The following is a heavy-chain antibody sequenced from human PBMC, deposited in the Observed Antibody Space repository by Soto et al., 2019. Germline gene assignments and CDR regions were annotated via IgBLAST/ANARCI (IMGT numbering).Heavy chain of an antibody. D-gene: IGHD5-12*01. Sequence: QVPLVQSGPEVKKPEASVKVSCKVSGYTFTSSGISWVRQAPGQGPEWMGWITGKDGVTNYAQNFQGRVTLTIDSSTTTVYMEVRSLSFADMAIYYCARDHGGYGTFDYWGKGPLVTFSS. V-gene: IGHV1-18*03. CDR1: GYTFTSSG. CDR3: ARDHGGYGTFDY. J-gene: IGHJ4*02. CDR2: ITGKDGVT.